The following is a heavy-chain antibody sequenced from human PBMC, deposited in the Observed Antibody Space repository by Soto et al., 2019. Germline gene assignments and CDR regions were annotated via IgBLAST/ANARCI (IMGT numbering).Heavy chain of an antibody. CDR3: AKDRLSYDYGGYFDY. CDR1: GFTFSSYA. J-gene: IGHJ4*02. D-gene: IGHD4-17*01. V-gene: IGHV3-23*01. CDR2: ISGSGGST. Sequence: GGSLRLPCAASGFTFSSYAMSWVRQAPGKGLEWVSAISGSGGSTYYADSVKGRFTISRDNSKNTLYLQMNSLRAEDTAVYYCAKDRLSYDYGGYFDYWGQGTLVTVSS.